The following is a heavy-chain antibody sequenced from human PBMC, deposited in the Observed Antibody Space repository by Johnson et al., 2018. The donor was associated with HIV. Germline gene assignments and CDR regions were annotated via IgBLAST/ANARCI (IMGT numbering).Heavy chain of an antibody. CDR3: AKGHSSGYPKDAFDL. J-gene: IGHJ3*01. V-gene: IGHV3-30*02. CDR2: IRYDGDIT. CDR1: GFIFNNFG. D-gene: IGHD5-12*01. Sequence: QEKLVESGGGVVQPGGSLRLSCAASGFIFNNFGMHWVRQAPGKGLEWVAFIRYDGDITYYLDSVKGRFPISRDNSKNTLYLQMNSLRTEDTAMYYCAKGHSSGYPKDAFDLWGRGTIVTVSS.